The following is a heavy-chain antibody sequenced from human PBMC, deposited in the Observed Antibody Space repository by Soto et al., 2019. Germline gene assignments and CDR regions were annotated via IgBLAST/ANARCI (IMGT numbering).Heavy chain of an antibody. Sequence: QITLKESGPTLVKPTQTLTLTCTFSGFSLSTSGVGVGWIRQPPGKALEWLALIYWDDDKRYIPSLKSRLTITKDPSKNQVVLTMTNMDPVDTATYYCAHRGYYYDSSGYYSSAEYLQNWGKGTLVTVS. J-gene: IGHJ1*01. D-gene: IGHD3-22*01. V-gene: IGHV2-5*02. CDR3: AHRGYYYDSSGYYSSAEYLQN. CDR2: IYWDDDK. CDR1: GFSLSTSGVG.